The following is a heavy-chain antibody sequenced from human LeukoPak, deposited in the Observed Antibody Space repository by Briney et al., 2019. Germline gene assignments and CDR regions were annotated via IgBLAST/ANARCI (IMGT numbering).Heavy chain of an antibody. V-gene: IGHV4-59*01. CDR1: GGSFSSYY. CDR2: IYYSGST. J-gene: IGHJ4*02. D-gene: IGHD3-10*01. Sequence: SETLSLTCAVYGGSFSSYYWSWIRQPPGKGLEWIGYIYYSGSTNYNPSLKSRVTISVDTSKNQFSLKLSSVTAADTAVYYCARDYGSGSYRPFDYWGQGTLVTVSS. CDR3: ARDYGSGSYRPFDY.